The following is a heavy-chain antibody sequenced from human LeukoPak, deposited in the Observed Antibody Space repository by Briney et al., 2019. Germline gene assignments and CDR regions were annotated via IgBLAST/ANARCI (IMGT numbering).Heavy chain of an antibody. CDR3: ARSEAGRFYDSAGYCEPFAT. CDR2: ICTSWSP. Sequence: SETLSLTCSVSGGSIGGHYWNWIRQPPGKGLEWIGHICTSWSPNYNPSLKSRFTFSRDTARRQIYLRMPSVTAADTAIYYCARSEAGRFYDSAGYCEPFATWGQGIMVIVSS. D-gene: IGHD2-15*01. V-gene: IGHV4-4*07. J-gene: IGHJ3*02. CDR1: GGSIGGHY.